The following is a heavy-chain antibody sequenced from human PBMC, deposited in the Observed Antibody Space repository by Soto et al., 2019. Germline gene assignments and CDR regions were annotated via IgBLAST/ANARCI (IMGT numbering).Heavy chain of an antibody. CDR2: ISYDGSNK. J-gene: IGHJ6*02. CDR1: GFTFSSYG. D-gene: IGHD6-19*01. Sequence: GGSLRLSCAASGFTFSSYGMHWVRQAPGKGLEWVAVISYDGSNKYYADSVKGRFTISRDNSKNTLYLQMNSLRAEDTAVYYCAKDWSSGWFGYYYYGMDVWGQGTTVTVSS. V-gene: IGHV3-30*18. CDR3: AKDWSSGWFGYYYYGMDV.